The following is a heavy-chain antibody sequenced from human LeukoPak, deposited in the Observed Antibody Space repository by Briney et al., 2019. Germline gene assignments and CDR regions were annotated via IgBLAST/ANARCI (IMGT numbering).Heavy chain of an antibody. V-gene: IGHV3-73*01. CDR1: GFTFSGSA. D-gene: IGHD1-26*01. Sequence: GGSLRLSCAASGFTFSGSAMHWVRQASGKGLEWVGRIRSKANSYATAYAASVKGRFTISRDDSKNTAYLQMNSLKTEDTAVYYCTRQRGSYDGAPIAFDIWGQGTMVTVSS. CDR3: TRQRGSYDGAPIAFDI. J-gene: IGHJ3*02. CDR2: IRSKANSYAT.